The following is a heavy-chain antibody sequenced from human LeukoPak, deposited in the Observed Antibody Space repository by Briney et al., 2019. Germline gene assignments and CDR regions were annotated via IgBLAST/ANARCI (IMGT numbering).Heavy chain of an antibody. D-gene: IGHD4-23*01. CDR2: IKTNSEGGTT. Sequence: GGSLRLSCEASGFTFTNAWMRGGRQAPGKGVQWGGRIKTNSEGGTTDYAAPVKGRFTISRDNAKNSLYLQMNSLRVDDTAVYYCARDRGYSTFDYWGQGTLVTVSS. CDR1: GFTFTNAW. V-gene: IGHV3-15*01. CDR3: ARDRGYSTFDY. J-gene: IGHJ4*02.